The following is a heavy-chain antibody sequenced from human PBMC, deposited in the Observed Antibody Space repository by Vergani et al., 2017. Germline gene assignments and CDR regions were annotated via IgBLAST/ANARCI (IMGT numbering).Heavy chain of an antibody. CDR1: GFTFSSYG. J-gene: IGHJ6*02. V-gene: IGHV3-33*01. Sequence: QVQLVESGGGVVQPGRSLRLSCAASGFTFSSYGMHWVRQAPGKGLEWVAVIWYDGSNKYYADSVKGRFTISRDNSKNTLYLQMNSLRAEDTAVYYCARETHSSGWYSILGYYYGMDVWGQGTTVTVSS. D-gene: IGHD6-19*01. CDR3: ARETHSSGWYSILGYYYGMDV. CDR2: IWYDGSNK.